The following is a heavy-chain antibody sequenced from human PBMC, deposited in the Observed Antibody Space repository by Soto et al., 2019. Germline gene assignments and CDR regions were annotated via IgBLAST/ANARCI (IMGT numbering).Heavy chain of an antibody. J-gene: IGHJ4*02. D-gene: IGHD3-22*01. CDR3: AKDLDYYDSSVPDY. CDR2: ISGSGGST. Sequence: AISGSGGSTYYADSVKGRFTISRDNSKNTLYLQMNSLRAEDTAVYYCAKDLDYYDSSVPDYWGQGTLVTAPQ. V-gene: IGHV3-23*01.